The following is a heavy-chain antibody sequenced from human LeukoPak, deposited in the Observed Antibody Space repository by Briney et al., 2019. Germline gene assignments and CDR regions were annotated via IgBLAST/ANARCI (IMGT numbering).Heavy chain of an antibody. D-gene: IGHD6-13*01. CDR2: ISYDGSNK. V-gene: IGHV3-30*18. Sequence: GGSLRLSCAASGFTFSTYGMHWVRQAPGKGLEWVAVISYDGSNKYYADSVKGRFTIFRDNSKNTLYVQMNSLRAEDTAVYYCAKDTTRYSSSWEYYYYGMDVWGQGTTVTVSS. CDR1: GFTFSTYG. J-gene: IGHJ6*02. CDR3: AKDTTRYSSSWEYYYYGMDV.